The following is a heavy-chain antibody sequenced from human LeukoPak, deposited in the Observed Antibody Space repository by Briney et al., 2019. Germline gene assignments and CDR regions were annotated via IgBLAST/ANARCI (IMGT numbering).Heavy chain of an antibody. V-gene: IGHV4-61*02. CDR2: MYTSGST. CDR1: GGSISSGSYY. D-gene: IGHD3-10*01. J-gene: IGHJ4*02. Sequence: TSQTLSLTCTVSGGSISSGSYYWSWIRQPAGQGLEYIGRMYTSGSTNYNPSLKSRVTISVDTSKNQFSLKLSSVTAADTATYYCARARVLRWLPNYFDYWGQGTLVTASS. CDR3: ARARVLRWLPNYFDY.